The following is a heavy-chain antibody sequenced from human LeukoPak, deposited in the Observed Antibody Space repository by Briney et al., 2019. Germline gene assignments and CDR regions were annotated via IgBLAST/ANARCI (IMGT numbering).Heavy chain of an antibody. CDR3: ARDPYSGLYGNDYYYYMDV. CDR1: GFTLSDYN. J-gene: IGHJ6*03. CDR2: ITSIGTYI. V-gene: IGHV3-21*01. D-gene: IGHD1-26*01. Sequence: GGSLRLSCAASGFTLSDYNMNWVRQAPGKAMEWVSSITSIGTYIFYADSVKGRFTISRDNAKNSLYLQMDSLGPEDTAVYYCARDPYSGLYGNDYYYYMDVWGKGPRSPSP.